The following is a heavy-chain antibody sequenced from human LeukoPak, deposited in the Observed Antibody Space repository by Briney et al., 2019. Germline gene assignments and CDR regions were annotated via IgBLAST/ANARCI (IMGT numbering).Heavy chain of an antibody. V-gene: IGHV3-30-3*01. CDR2: ISYDGSNK. D-gene: IGHD2-2*02. J-gene: IGHJ4*02. CDR3: AKGRLGYCSSTSCYTRDYFDY. Sequence: GTSLRLSCAASGFTFSSYAMHWVRQAPGKGLEWVAVISYDGSNKYYADSVKGRFTISRDNSKNTLYLQMNSLRAEDTAVYYCAKGRLGYCSSTSCYTRDYFDYWGQGTLVTVSS. CDR1: GFTFSSYA.